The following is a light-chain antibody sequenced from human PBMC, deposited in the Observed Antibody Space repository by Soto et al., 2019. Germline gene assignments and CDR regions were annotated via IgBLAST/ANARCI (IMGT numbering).Light chain of an antibody. CDR1: HSVSNN. CDR2: GAS. Sequence: EIVMTQSPPTLSVAPGDTPTLFCRASHSVSNNLAWYQHKPGQTPRLLIYGASTRATGIPVRFSGSGSGTEFTLTISSLQSEDFAVYYCQQYNNWPPVTFGQGTKLEIK. V-gene: IGKV3-15*01. CDR3: QQYNNWPPVT. J-gene: IGKJ2*01.